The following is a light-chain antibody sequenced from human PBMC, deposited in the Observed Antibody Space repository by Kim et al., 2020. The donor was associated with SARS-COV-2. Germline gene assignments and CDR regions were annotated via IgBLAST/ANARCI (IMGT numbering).Light chain of an antibody. J-gene: IGKJ4*01. CDR2: EAS. Sequence: FSPGERAPLSCRARRSVGSSLAWYQHKLGQAPRLVIYEASNRATGIPARISGSGSKTDFTLTISSLDPEDFAVYYCQQRSSWPLTFGGGTKVDIK. CDR3: QQRSSWPLT. V-gene: IGKV3-11*01. CDR1: RSVGSS.